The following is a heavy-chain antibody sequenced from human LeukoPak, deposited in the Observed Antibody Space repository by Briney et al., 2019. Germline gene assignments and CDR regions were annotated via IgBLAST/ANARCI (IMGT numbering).Heavy chain of an antibody. CDR3: ARILDSSGYYGDY. D-gene: IGHD3-22*01. CDR2: IIPIFGTA. J-gene: IGHJ4*02. Sequence: SVKVSCKASGGTFSSYAISWVRQAPGQGLEWMGGIIPIFGTANYAQKFQGRVTITADESTSTAYMELRSLRSDDTAVYYCARILDSSGYYGDYWGQGTLVTVSS. V-gene: IGHV1-69*13. CDR1: GGTFSSYA.